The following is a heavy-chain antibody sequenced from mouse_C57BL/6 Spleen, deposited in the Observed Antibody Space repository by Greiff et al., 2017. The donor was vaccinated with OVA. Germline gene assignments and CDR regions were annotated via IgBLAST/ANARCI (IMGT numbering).Heavy chain of an antibody. CDR3: ARGDGRGYFDV. V-gene: IGHV1-54*01. Sequence: QVQLQQSGAELVRPGTSVKVSCKASGYAFTNYLIEWVKQRPGQGLEWIGVINPGSGGTNYNEKFKGKATLTADKSSSTAYMQLSSLTSEDSAVYFWARGDGRGYFDVWGTGTTVTVAS. CDR2: INPGSGGT. D-gene: IGHD1-1*01. CDR1: GYAFTNYL. J-gene: IGHJ1*03.